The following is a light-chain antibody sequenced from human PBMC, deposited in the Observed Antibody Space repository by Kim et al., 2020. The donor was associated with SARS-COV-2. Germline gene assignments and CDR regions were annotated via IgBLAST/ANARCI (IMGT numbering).Light chain of an antibody. V-gene: IGKV1-39*01. CDR3: QQSFSFPWT. Sequence: DIQMTQSPSSLSASVGDRITITCRASQSISTYLNWYQQKPGKAPKVLISAASSLQSEVPSRFSGSGSGTGFTLTISSLQPEDFATYYCQQSFSFPWTFGQGTKVEI. J-gene: IGKJ1*01. CDR1: QSISTY. CDR2: AAS.